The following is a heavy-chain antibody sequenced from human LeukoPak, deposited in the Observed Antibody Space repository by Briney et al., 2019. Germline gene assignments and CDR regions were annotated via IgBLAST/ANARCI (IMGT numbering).Heavy chain of an antibody. CDR1: GGTFSSYA. Sequence: SVEVSCKASGGTFSSYAISWVRQAPGQGLEWMGGIIPIFGTANYAQKFQGRVTITADESTSTAYMELSSLRSEDTAVYYCARGGDWSQYYFDYWGQGTLVTVSS. V-gene: IGHV1-69*13. J-gene: IGHJ4*02. CDR2: IIPIFGTA. D-gene: IGHD2-21*02. CDR3: ARGGDWSQYYFDY.